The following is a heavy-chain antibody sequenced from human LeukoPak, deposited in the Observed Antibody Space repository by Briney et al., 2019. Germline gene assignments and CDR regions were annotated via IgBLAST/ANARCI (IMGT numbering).Heavy chain of an antibody. D-gene: IGHD2-15*01. J-gene: IGHJ5*02. CDR3: ARRRWTRNWFDP. CDR1: GGTFSSYA. V-gene: IGHV1-69*06. CDR2: IIPIFGTA. Sequence: SVKVSCKASGGTFSSYAISWVRQAPGQGLEWMGGIIPIFGTANYAQKFQGRVTIAADKSTSTAYMELSSLRSEDTAVYYCARRRWTRNWFDPWGQGTLVTVSS.